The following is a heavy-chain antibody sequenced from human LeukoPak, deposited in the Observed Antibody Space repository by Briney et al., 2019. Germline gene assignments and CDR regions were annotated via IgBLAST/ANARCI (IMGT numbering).Heavy chain of an antibody. CDR1: GFTFSSYA. V-gene: IGHV3-30*04. D-gene: IGHD6-19*01. Sequence: PGGSLRLSCAASGFTFSSYAMHWVRQAPGKGLEWVAVISYDGSNKYYADPVKGRFTISRDNSKNTLYLQMNSLRAEDTAVYYCARPYSSGLSFFDYWGQGTLVTVSS. CDR2: ISYDGSNK. J-gene: IGHJ4*02. CDR3: ARPYSSGLSFFDY.